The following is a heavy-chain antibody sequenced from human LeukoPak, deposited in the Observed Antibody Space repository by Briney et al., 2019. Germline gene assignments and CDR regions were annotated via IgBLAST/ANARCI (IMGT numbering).Heavy chain of an antibody. CDR1: GYSISSGYY. Sequence: SETLSLTCTVSGYSISSGYYWGWIRQPPGKGLEWIGSIYHSGSTYYNPSLKSRVTISVDTSKNQFSLKLSSVTAADTAVYYCAGRILGLVTDDAFDIWGQGTMVTVSS. V-gene: IGHV4-38-2*02. CDR3: AGRILGLVTDDAFDI. J-gene: IGHJ3*02. CDR2: IYHSGST. D-gene: IGHD3/OR15-3a*01.